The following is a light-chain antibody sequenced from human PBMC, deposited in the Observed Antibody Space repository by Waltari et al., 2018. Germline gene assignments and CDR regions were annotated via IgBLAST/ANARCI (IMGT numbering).Light chain of an antibody. J-gene: IGLJ2*01. CDR3: SSYSYSSGTLVI. Sequence: QSALTQPASVSGSPGQSITIPCTGTSSDIGGYNYVSWYQQHPGKAPELIIFEFTNRPSRVPSRFSVSKSANTAPLTISAPQVEDEADYYCSSYSYSSGTLVIFGGGTRLTVL. V-gene: IGLV2-14*01. CDR1: SSDIGGYNY. CDR2: EFT.